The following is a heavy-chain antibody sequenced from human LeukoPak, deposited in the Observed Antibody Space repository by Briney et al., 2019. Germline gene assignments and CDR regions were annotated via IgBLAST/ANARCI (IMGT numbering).Heavy chain of an antibody. D-gene: IGHD3-10*01. CDR3: ARRLWFGESFDY. Sequence: SETLSLTCVVYGGSFSGYYWSWIRQPPGKRLEWIGEINHSGSTNYNPSLKSRVTISVVTSKNQFSLKLSSATAADTAVYYCARRLWFGESFDYWGQGTLVTVSS. V-gene: IGHV4-34*01. CDR1: GGSFSGYY. J-gene: IGHJ4*02. CDR2: INHSGST.